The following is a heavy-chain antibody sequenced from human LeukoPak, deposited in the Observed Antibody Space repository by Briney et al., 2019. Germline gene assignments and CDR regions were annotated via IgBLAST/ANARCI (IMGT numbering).Heavy chain of an antibody. J-gene: IGHJ5*02. V-gene: IGHV1-69*05. CDR2: IIPIFGTA. CDR1: GGTFSSYA. CDR3: ASCVYDSSGYYLNWLDP. D-gene: IGHD3-22*01. Sequence: SVKVSCKASGGTFSSYAISWVRQAPGQGLEWMGRIIPIFGTANYAQKFQGRVTITTDESTSTAYMELSSLRSEDTAVYYCASCVYDSSGYYLNWLDPWGQGTLATVSS.